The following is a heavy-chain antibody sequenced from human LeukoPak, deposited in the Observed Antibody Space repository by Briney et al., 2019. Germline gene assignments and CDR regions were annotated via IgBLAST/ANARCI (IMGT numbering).Heavy chain of an antibody. CDR1: GGSFSGDY. CDR2: INHIVST. J-gene: IGHJ4*02. CDR3: AREKGYCSGGSCYGGTFDN. Sequence: PSETLSLTCAVYGGSFSGDYWSWIRQPPGKGLERIGEINHIVSTIYNPSLKSRVTISVDTSKNQLSLKLSSVTAADTAVYYCAREKGYCSGGSCYGGTFDNWGQGTLVTVSS. V-gene: IGHV4-34*01. D-gene: IGHD2-15*01.